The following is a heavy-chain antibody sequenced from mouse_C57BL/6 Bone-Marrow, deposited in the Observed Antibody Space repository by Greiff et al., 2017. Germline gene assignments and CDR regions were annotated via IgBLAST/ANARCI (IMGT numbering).Heavy chain of an antibody. J-gene: IGHJ1*03. CDR3: ARFGGYGYWYFDV. D-gene: IGHD2-10*02. CDR2: IDPSDSET. CDR1: GYTFTSYW. Sequence: VQLQQPGAELVRPGSSVKLSCKASGYTFTSYWMHWVKQRPIQGLEWIGNIDPSDSETHYNQKFKDKATLTVDKSSSTAYMQLSSLTSEDSAVYYCARFGGYGYWYFDVWGTGTTVTVSS. V-gene: IGHV1-52*01.